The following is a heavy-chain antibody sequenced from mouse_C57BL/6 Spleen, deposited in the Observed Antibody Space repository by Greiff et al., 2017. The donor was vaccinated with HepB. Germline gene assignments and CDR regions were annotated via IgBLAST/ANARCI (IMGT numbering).Heavy chain of an antibody. J-gene: IGHJ3*01. Sequence: QVQLQQSGAELVMPGASVKLSCKASGYTFTSYWMHWVKQRPGQGLEWIGEIDPSDSYTNYNQKFKGKSTLTVDKSSSTAYMQLSSLTSEDSAVYYCARNYYGSSSAWFAYWGQGTLVTVSA. D-gene: IGHD1-1*01. CDR1: GYTFTSYW. V-gene: IGHV1-69*01. CDR3: ARNYYGSSSAWFAY. CDR2: IDPSDSYT.